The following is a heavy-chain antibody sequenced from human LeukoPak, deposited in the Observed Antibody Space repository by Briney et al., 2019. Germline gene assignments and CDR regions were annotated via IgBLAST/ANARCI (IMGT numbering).Heavy chain of an antibody. J-gene: IGHJ6*02. Sequence: GGSLRLSCAASGFTFTSYTMNWVRRAPGKGLEWVSSISSGSSYVFYADSVRGRFTISRDNAKNSLYLQMNSLRAEDPAVYYCARGGGPLRQLVYYYYGMDVWGQGTTVTVSS. CDR3: ARGGGPLRQLVYYYYGMDV. V-gene: IGHV3-21*01. D-gene: IGHD6-6*01. CDR1: GFTFTSYT. CDR2: ISSGSSYV.